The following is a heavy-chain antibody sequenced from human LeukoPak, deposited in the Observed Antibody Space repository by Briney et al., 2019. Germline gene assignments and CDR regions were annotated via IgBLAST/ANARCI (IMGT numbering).Heavy chain of an antibody. CDR2: IIPIFGTA. V-gene: IGHV1-69*05. Sequence: SVKVSCTASGGTFSSYAISWVRQAPGQGLEWMGGIIPIFGTANYAQKFQGRVTITRDTSASTAYMELSSLRSEDTAVYYCARDQRVCSSTSCYYYYGMDVWGQGTTVTVSS. CDR3: ARDQRVCSSTSCYYYYGMDV. CDR1: GGTFSSYA. J-gene: IGHJ6*02. D-gene: IGHD2-2*01.